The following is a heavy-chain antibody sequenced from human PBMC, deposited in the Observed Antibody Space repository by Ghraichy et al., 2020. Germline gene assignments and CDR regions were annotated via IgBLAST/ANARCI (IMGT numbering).Heavy chain of an antibody. CDR3: ARENYGARGMPSPRNY. J-gene: IGHJ4*02. Sequence: ASVKVSCKASGYTFTGYYMHWVRQAPGQGLEWMGWINPNSGSTNYAQKFQGRVTMTRDTSISTAYMELSRLRSDDTAVYFCARENYGARGMPSPRNYWGQGTLVTVSP. CDR2: INPNSGST. CDR1: GYTFTGYY. V-gene: IGHV1-2*02. D-gene: IGHD1-7*01.